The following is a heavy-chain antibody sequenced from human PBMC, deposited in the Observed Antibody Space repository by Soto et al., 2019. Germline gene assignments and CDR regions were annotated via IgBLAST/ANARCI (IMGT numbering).Heavy chain of an antibody. J-gene: IGHJ6*02. CDR1: GGSVSSGSYY. CDR2: IYCSEST. V-gene: IGHV4-61*01. Sequence: SETLALTSTVSGGSVSSGSYYWSWIRQPPGKGLGWIGYIYCSESTNYAPCLNSRLTISVDTSKIQFSLKLSSVTAAGTAVYYWARESGRGMDVWGQGTTVTVSS. CDR3: ARESGRGMDV.